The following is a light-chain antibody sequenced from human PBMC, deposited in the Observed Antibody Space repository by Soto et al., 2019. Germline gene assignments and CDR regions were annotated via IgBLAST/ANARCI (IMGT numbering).Light chain of an antibody. CDR3: AAWDDSLNGVV. J-gene: IGLJ2*01. Sequence: QSVLTQPPSASGTPGQRVTISCFGSISNIGGNTVNWYQQLPGTAPKLLMYTNNQRPSGVPDRFSGSKSGTSASLAISGLQSEDEADYYCAAWDDSLNGVVFGGGTQLTVL. CDR2: TNN. V-gene: IGLV1-44*01. CDR1: ISNIGGNT.